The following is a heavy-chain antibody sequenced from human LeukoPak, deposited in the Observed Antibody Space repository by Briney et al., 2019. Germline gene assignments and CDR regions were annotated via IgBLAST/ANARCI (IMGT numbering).Heavy chain of an antibody. Sequence: PSETLSLTCTVSGGSISSSSYYWGWIRQPPGKGLEWIGSIYYSGSTYYNPSLKSRVTISVDTSKNQFSLKLSSVTAADMAVYYCARQLETYYYDSSGYHFDYWGQGTLVTVSS. J-gene: IGHJ4*02. D-gene: IGHD3-22*01. CDR2: IYYSGST. V-gene: IGHV4-39*01. CDR3: ARQLETYYYDSSGYHFDY. CDR1: GGSISSSSYY.